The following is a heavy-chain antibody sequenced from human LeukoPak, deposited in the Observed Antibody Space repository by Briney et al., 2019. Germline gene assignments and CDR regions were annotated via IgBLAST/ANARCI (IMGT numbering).Heavy chain of an antibody. Sequence: GGSLRLSCAASGFTFSSYWMHWVRQAPGKGLVWVSRIYSDGSSTNYADSVKGRFTISRDNAKNTLCLQMNSLRAEDTAVYYCARCSGTSCSFWGQGTLVTVSS. CDR3: ARCSGTSCSF. D-gene: IGHD2-2*01. CDR1: GFTFSSYW. V-gene: IGHV3-74*01. J-gene: IGHJ4*02. CDR2: IYSDGSST.